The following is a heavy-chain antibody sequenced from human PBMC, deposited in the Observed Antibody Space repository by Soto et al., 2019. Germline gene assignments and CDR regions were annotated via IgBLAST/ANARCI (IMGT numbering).Heavy chain of an antibody. D-gene: IGHD4-17*01. CDR1: GFTFSKYW. CDR3: ARAGYGVPFDY. Sequence: GGSLRLSCAASGFTFSKYWMNWVRQAPGKGLEWVANIKEDGSEIYYVASVRGRFTISRDNAKNSLYLQMNSLRAEDTALYYCARAGYGVPFDYWGRGTMVTVYS. V-gene: IGHV3-7*03. J-gene: IGHJ4*02. CDR2: IKEDGSEI.